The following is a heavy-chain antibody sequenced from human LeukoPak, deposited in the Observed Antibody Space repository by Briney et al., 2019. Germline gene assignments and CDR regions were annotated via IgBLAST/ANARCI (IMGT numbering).Heavy chain of an antibody. CDR2: IKSKTDGGTT. V-gene: IGHV3-15*01. D-gene: IGHD3-10*01. CDR3: TTNRYYSSRGAFDI. Sequence: GGSLRLSCAASGFNFNDAAMTWVRQAPGKGLEWVGRIKSKTDGGTTDYAAPVKGRFTISRDDSKNTLYLQMNSLKTEDTAVYYCTTNRYYSSRGAFDIWGQGTMVTVSS. J-gene: IGHJ3*02. CDR1: GFNFNDAA.